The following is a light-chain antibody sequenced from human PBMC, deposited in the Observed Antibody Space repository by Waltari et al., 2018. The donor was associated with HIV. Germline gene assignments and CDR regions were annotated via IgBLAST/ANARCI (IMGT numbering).Light chain of an antibody. Sequence: QSVLAQPLSVSGTPGQRVNIACSGSNSNIKYNYVYSHRQLPGTAPKLLIYRNGRRPSGVPDRFSASKSGTSASLAISGLRSEDEADYYCAAWDDDLNGYVFGTGTRVTVL. CDR2: RNG. CDR3: AAWDDDLNGYV. J-gene: IGLJ1*01. CDR1: NSNIKYNY. V-gene: IGLV1-47*01.